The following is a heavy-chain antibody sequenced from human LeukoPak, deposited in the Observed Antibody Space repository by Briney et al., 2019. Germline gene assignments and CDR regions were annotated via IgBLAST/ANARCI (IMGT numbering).Heavy chain of an antibody. CDR2: INPNSGGT. CDR3: ARAYYSQTLNFDY. V-gene: IGHV1-2*02. CDR1: GYTFTSYG. J-gene: IGHJ4*02. Sequence: AASVKVSCKASGYTFTSYGISWVRQAPGQGLEWMGWINPNSGGTNYAQKFQGRVTMTRDTSISTAYMELSTLRSDDTAVYYCARAYYSQTLNFDYWGQGTLVTVSS. D-gene: IGHD1-26*01.